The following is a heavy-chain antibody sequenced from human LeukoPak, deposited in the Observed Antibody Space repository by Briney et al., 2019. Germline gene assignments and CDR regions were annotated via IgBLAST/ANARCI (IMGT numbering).Heavy chain of an antibody. CDR2: ISTSSSYI. Sequence: PGGSLRLSCAASGFTFYTYTMNWVRQAPGKGLEGVSSISTSSSYIYDADSVKGRFTISRDNAKNSLYLQMNSLRAEDTAVYYCARDRGNQRGYYYYYMDVWGKGTTVTVSS. V-gene: IGHV3-21*01. J-gene: IGHJ6*03. CDR3: ARDRGNQRGYYYYYMDV. CDR1: GFTFYTYT. D-gene: IGHD1-14*01.